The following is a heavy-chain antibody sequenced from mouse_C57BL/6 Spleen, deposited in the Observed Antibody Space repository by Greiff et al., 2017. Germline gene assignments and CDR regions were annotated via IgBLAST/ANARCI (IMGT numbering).Heavy chain of an antibody. V-gene: IGHV5-17*01. D-gene: IGHD2-4*01. CDR2: ISSGSSTI. J-gene: IGHJ2*01. CDR3: ARGDYYDYDEYFDY. CDR1: GFTFSDYG. Sequence: EVNVVESGGGLVKPGGSLKLSCAASGFTFSDYGMHWVRQAPEKGLEWVAYISSGSSTIYYADTVKGRFTISRDNAKNTLFLQMTSLRSEDTAMYYCARGDYYDYDEYFDYWGQGTTLTVSS.